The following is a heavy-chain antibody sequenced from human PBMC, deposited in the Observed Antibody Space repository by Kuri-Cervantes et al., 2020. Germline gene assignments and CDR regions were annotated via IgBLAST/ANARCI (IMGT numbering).Heavy chain of an antibody. D-gene: IGHD3-10*01. CDR1: GFTLSSYA. CDR2: ISYDGSNK. Sequence: GESLKISCAASGFTLSSYAMHWVRQAPGKGLEWVAVISYDGSNKYYADSVKGRFTISRDNSKNTLYLQMNSLRAEDTAVYYCAKGRGSGGGQGTLVTVSS. J-gene: IGHJ4*02. CDR3: AKGRGSG. V-gene: IGHV3-30-3*01.